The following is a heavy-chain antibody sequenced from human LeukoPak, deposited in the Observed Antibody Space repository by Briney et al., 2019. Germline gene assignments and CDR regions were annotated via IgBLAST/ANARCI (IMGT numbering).Heavy chain of an antibody. D-gene: IGHD4/OR15-4a*01. CDR3: ARDANPGGDY. CDR1: GDSISSSSYY. CDR2: IYYSGST. Sequence: PSETLSLTCTVSGDSISSSSYYWGWIRQPPGKGLEWIGSIYYSGSTYYNPSLKSRVTISVDTSKNQFSLKLSSVTAADTAVYYCARDANPGGDYWGQGTLVTVSS. V-gene: IGHV4-39*07. J-gene: IGHJ4*02.